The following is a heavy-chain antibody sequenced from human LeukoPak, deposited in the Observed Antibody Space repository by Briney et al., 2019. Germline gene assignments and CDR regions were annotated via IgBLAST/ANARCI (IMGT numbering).Heavy chain of an antibody. V-gene: IGHV4-34*01. D-gene: IGHD3-3*01. CDR2: NNHSGST. CDR1: GGSFSGYY. Sequence: SETLSLTCAVYGGSFSGYYWSWIRQPPGKGLEWIGENNHSGSTNYNPSLKSRVTISVDTSKNQFSLKLSSVTAADTAVYYCARLRLKYYDFWSGYSQGAFDIWGQGTMVTVSS. CDR3: ARLRLKYYDFWSGYSQGAFDI. J-gene: IGHJ3*02.